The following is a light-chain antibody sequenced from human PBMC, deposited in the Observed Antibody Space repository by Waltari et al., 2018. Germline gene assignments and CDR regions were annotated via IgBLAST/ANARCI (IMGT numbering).Light chain of an antibody. CDR2: AAS. CDR3: QQSYSTPRT. V-gene: IGKV1-39*01. CDR1: QSISSY. J-gene: IGKJ4*01. Sequence: DVQMTESPSSLPASVGDRVTITCRASQSISSYLNWYQQKPGKAPKLLLYAASSLQSGVPSRFSGSGSGTDFTLTISSLQPEDFATYYCQQSYSTPRTFGGGTKVEIK.